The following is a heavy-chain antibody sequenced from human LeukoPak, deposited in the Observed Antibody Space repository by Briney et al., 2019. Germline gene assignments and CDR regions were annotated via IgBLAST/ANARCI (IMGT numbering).Heavy chain of an antibody. D-gene: IGHD3-22*01. V-gene: IGHV4-59*01. Sequence: SETLSLTCTVSGGSISSYYWSWIRQPPGKGLEWIGYIYYSGSTNYNPSLKSRVTISVDTSKNQFSLKLSSVTAADTAVYYCARSGSSGYLVDYWGQGTLVTVSS. J-gene: IGHJ4*02. CDR3: ARSGSSGYLVDY. CDR1: GGSISSYY. CDR2: IYYSGST.